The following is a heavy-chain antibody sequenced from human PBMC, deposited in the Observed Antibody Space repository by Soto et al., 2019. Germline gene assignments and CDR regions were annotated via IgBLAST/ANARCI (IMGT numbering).Heavy chain of an antibody. D-gene: IGHD2-15*01. CDR1: GFSLSTSAVG. J-gene: IGHJ4*02. CDR3: AHLLVAGLTYYFDY. V-gene: IGHV2-5*02. Sequence: QITLKESGPTLVKPTQTLTLTCTFSGFSLSTSAVGVGWIRQPPGKALEWLAFIYWDDDKRYSPSLKSSLTTTKDTSKNQVVLAMTHMDPVHTATYYCAHLLVAGLTYYFDYCGQATLVTVSS. CDR2: IYWDDDK.